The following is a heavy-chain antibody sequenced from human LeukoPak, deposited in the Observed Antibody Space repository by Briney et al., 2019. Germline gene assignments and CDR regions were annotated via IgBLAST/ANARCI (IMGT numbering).Heavy chain of an antibody. Sequence: ASVKVSCKASGFTFTRYGISWVRQARGQGLEWMGWISAYNGDTKYAQKFQDRLTMTTDTSTSTAYMELRSLRSDDTAVYYCARDPSNTSGWYAWADYWGQGTLVTVSS. CDR1: GFTFTRYG. V-gene: IGHV1-18*01. J-gene: IGHJ4*02. D-gene: IGHD6-19*01. CDR3: ARDPSNTSGWYAWADY. CDR2: ISAYNGDT.